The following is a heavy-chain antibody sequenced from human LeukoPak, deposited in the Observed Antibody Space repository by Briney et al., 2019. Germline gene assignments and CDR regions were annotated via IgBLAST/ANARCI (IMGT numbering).Heavy chain of an antibody. V-gene: IGHV4-59*01. D-gene: IGHD5-12*01. CDR1: GGSIRNYY. Sequence: PSETLSLTCTVSGGSIRNYYWSWIRRPPGKGLEWLGYIYLTGSTSYNPSLKSRLIMSVETSQNQFSLKLFSVTAADTAVYYCAREDSGYDYSPFYYWGQGILVTVSS. CDR2: IYLTGST. CDR3: AREDSGYDYSPFYY. J-gene: IGHJ4*02.